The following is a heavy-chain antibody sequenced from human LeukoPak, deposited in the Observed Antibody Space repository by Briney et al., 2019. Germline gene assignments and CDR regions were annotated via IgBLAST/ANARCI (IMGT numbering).Heavy chain of an antibody. CDR1: RFTFDDYG. J-gene: IGHJ3*02. Sequence: GGSLRLSCAASRFTFDDYGMSWVRQAPGKGLEWVSGINWNGGSTGYADSVKGRFTISRDNAKNSLYLQMNSLRAEDTALYYCARRDWGLNAFDIWGQGTMVTVSS. CDR2: INWNGGST. V-gene: IGHV3-20*04. CDR3: ARRDWGLNAFDI. D-gene: IGHD7-27*01.